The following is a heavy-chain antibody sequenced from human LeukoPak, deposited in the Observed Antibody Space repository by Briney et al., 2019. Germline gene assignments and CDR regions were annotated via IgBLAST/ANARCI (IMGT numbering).Heavy chain of an antibody. D-gene: IGHD3-16*02. CDR2: ISSSSSYI. Sequence: GGSLRLSCAASGFSLSTYWMSWVRQAPGKGLEWVSSISSSSSYIYYADSVKGRFTISRDNAKNSLYLQMNSLRAEDTAVYYCARDGVITFGGVIVPPDYWGQGTLVTVSS. CDR1: GFSLSTYW. CDR3: ARDGVITFGGVIVPPDY. V-gene: IGHV3-21*01. J-gene: IGHJ4*02.